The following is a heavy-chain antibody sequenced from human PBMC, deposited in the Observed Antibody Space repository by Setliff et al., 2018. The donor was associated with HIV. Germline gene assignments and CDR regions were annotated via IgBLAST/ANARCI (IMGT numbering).Heavy chain of an antibody. V-gene: IGHV5-51*01. J-gene: IGHJ4*02. CDR3: AREHRLCSGERCVLPDY. Sequence: GESLKISCKGSGYSFPNNWIGWVRQMSGKGLEWMGFIYPENSDARYSPSFEGQVTISADKSINTAYLQWSSLKASDTATYYCAREHRLCSGERCVLPDYWGQGTLVTV. CDR1: GYSFPNNW. D-gene: IGHD2-15*01. CDR2: IYPENSDA.